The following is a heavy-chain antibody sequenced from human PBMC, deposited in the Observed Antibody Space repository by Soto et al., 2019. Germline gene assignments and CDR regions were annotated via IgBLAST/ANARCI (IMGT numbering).Heavy chain of an antibody. Sequence: QVHLVESGGGVVQPGRSLRVSCAASGFTFSHYAMHWVRQAPGKGLEWVAVVSYDGTKQFYADSVKGRFTISRDSSKSTLYLQMNNLRDEDTAVYYCARDRVYYYDSSGYYNFDFWGQGNLVTVSS. V-gene: IGHV3-30-3*01. CDR2: VSYDGTKQ. J-gene: IGHJ4*02. CDR3: ARDRVYYYDSSGYYNFDF. CDR1: GFTFSHYA. D-gene: IGHD3-22*01.